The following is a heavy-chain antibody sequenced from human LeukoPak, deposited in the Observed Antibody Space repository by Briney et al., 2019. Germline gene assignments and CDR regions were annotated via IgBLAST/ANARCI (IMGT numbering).Heavy chain of an antibody. CDR3: ARGRGCSGGTCYFDC. Sequence: GGSLRLSCAASGFIFRNYGMHWIRQAPGKGLEWVAILWSDESHEYYIESVKGRFTISRDISRSTLYLQMNSLRAEDTAVYYCARGRGCSGGTCYFDCWGQGTLVTVSS. J-gene: IGHJ4*02. CDR2: LWSDESHE. CDR1: GFIFRNYG. V-gene: IGHV3-33*01. D-gene: IGHD2-15*01.